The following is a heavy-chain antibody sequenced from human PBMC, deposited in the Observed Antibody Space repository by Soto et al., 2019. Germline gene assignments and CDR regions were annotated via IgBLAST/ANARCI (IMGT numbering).Heavy chain of an antibody. CDR2: IKDDGSER. D-gene: IGHD3-3*01. J-gene: IGHJ4*02. CDR3: ARDVGPVTIFGEALSGYLDF. V-gene: IGHV3-7*03. CDR1: GFSFGSYW. Sequence: QAGGSLRLSCAVSGFSFGSYWMSWVRQAPGKGLEWLASIKDDGSERYYLDSVKGRFTISRDNAKDSLSLQMNSLRGEDTAFYYCARDVGPVTIFGEALSGYLDFWGQGTLVTVSS.